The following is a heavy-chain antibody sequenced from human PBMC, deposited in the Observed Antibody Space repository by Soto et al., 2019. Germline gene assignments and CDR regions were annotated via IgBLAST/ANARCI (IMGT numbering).Heavy chain of an antibody. CDR2: ISAYNGNT. CDR3: LLRDDAFDI. Sequence: GPVEGSCKGSGLTFSTYCFSLVRQAPGQGLEWMGWISAYNGNTNYAQKLQGRVTMTTDTSTSTAYMELRSLRSDDTAVYYCLLRDDAFDIWGQGTMVTVSS. V-gene: IGHV1-18*01. CDR1: GLTFSTYC. J-gene: IGHJ3*02. D-gene: IGHD2-15*01.